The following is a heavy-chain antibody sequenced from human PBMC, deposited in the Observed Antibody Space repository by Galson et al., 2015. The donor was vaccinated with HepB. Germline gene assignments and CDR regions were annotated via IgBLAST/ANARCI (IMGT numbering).Heavy chain of an antibody. CDR2: INPSGGST. Sequence: SVRVSCKASGYAFTSDYMHWVRQAPGQGLEWVGIINPSGGSTSYAQKFQGRVTMTRDTSTSTVYMELSSLRSEDTAAYYCARGTFAMALDYWGQGTLVTASS. CDR3: ARGTFAMALDY. CDR1: GYAFTSDY. D-gene: IGHD2-2*01. V-gene: IGHV1-46*03. J-gene: IGHJ4*02.